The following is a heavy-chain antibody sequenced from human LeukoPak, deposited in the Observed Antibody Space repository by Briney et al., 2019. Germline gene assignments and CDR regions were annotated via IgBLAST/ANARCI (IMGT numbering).Heavy chain of an antibody. J-gene: IGHJ6*02. CDR2: INHSGST. V-gene: IGHV4-34*01. CDR1: GGSFSGYY. D-gene: IGHD3-9*01. CDR3: ARGNYDILTGSLYYYYYGMDV. Sequence: SETLSLTCAVYGGSFSGYYWSWIRQPPGKGLEWIGEINHSGSTNYNPSLKSRVTISVDTSKNQFSLKLSSVTAADTAVYYCARGNYDILTGSLYYYYYGMDVRGQGTTVTVSS.